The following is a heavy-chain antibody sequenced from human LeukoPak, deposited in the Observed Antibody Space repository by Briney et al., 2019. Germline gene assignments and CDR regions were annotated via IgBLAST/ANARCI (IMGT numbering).Heavy chain of an antibody. J-gene: IGHJ4*02. D-gene: IGHD4-17*01. V-gene: IGHV4-30-4*08. CDR1: GGSISSGDYY. Sequence: SETLSLTCTVSGGSISSGDYYWSWIRQPPGKGLEWIGYIYYSGSTYYNPSRKSRITISVDTSKNQFSLKLSSVTAADTAVYYCARGLRYGDYYFDYWGQGTLVTVSS. CDR2: IYYSGST. CDR3: ARGLRYGDYYFDY.